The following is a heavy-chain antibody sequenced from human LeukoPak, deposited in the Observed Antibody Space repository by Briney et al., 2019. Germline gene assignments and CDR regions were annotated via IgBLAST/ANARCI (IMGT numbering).Heavy chain of an antibody. J-gene: IGHJ4*02. V-gene: IGHV3-33*08. Sequence: GGSLRLSCAASGVTFSTYAMTWVRQAPGEGLEWVAAIWYDGSKEYYADSVKGRVTISRDNSKNTLYLQMNTLRDEDTAVYYCARDSAIGTLDYWGQGTLVTVSS. CDR3: ARDSAIGTLDY. CDR1: GVTFSTYA. CDR2: IWYDGSKE. D-gene: IGHD5-18*01.